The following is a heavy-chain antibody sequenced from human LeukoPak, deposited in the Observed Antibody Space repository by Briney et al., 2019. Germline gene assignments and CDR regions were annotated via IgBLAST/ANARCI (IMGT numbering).Heavy chain of an antibody. J-gene: IGHJ4*02. V-gene: IGHV4-39*01. CDR1: GGFISSSNYY. Sequence: SETLSLTCTVSGGFISSSNYYWGWIRQPPGKGLEWVGSIYYSGSTYYNPSLKSRVTISVDTSKNQFSLKLSSVTAADTAVYHCARHQRGDYIFAYWGQGTLVTVSS. CDR3: ARHQRGDYIFAY. D-gene: IGHD4-17*01. CDR2: IYYSGST.